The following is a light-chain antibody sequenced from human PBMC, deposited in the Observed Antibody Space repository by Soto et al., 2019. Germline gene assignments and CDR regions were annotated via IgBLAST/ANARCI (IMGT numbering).Light chain of an antibody. J-gene: IGKJ1*01. CDR3: QQYNSYSPT. CDR1: QSISTW. V-gene: IGKV1-5*03. Sequence: DIQMTQSPSTLSASLGDTVTITCRASQSISTWLAWYQQEPGKAPKLLIHKASSLQSGVPSRFSGSGSGTDFTLTISSLHPDDFATYYCQQYNSYSPTFGQGTKVDIK. CDR2: KAS.